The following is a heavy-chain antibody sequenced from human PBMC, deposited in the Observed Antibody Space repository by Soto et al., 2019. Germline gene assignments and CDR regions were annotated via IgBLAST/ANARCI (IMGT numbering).Heavy chain of an antibody. Sequence: PGGSLRLSCAAAGFTFSRHNMNWIHHAPGKGLEWISYIDTGSSVKEYAASVKGRFTVSRDNAKNSLYLQMNRLRAEDTGIYYCARDFWEYSDNWFDPWGQGT. V-gene: IGHV3-48*01. CDR3: ARDFWEYSDNWFDP. CDR1: GFTFSRHN. D-gene: IGHD3-3*01. CDR2: IDTGSSVK. J-gene: IGHJ5*02.